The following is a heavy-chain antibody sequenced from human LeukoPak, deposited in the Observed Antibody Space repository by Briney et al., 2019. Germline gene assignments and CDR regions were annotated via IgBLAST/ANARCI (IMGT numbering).Heavy chain of an antibody. CDR2: TYDSGST. Sequence: SQTLSLTCTVSGGSISSGDYYWSWIRQPPGKGLEGIWYTYDSGSTYYNPSLKSRVTISVDTSTTQFSLKLSSVTAADTAVYCWASGPSPYFFDYWGQGTLVTASS. CDR1: GGSISSGDYY. V-gene: IGHV4-30-4*08. D-gene: IGHD2/OR15-2a*01. J-gene: IGHJ4*02. CDR3: ASGPSPYFFDY.